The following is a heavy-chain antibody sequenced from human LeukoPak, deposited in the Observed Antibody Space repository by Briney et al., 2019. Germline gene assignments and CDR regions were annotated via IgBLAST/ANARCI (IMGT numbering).Heavy chain of an antibody. Sequence: SETLSLTCAVYGGSFSGYYWSWIRQPPGKGLEWIGEINHSGSTKYNPSLKSRVTISVDTSKNQFSLKLSSVTAADTAVYYCASLYGVPTINWFDPWGQGTLVTVSS. D-gene: IGHD4-17*01. CDR2: INHSGST. V-gene: IGHV4-34*01. J-gene: IGHJ5*02. CDR1: GGSFSGYY. CDR3: ASLYGVPTINWFDP.